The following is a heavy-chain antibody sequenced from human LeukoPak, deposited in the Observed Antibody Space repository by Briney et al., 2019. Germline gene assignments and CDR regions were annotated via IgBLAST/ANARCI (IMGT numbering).Heavy chain of an antibody. CDR1: GFTFSSYG. D-gene: IGHD6-13*01. CDR3: AKAPRIAAGAREFMFDY. CDR2: ISSSSSTI. Sequence: GGSLTLSCPASGFTFSSYGMNWVRQAPGKGLAWVSYISSSSSTIYYADSVKGRFTISRDNSKNTLYLQMNSLRAEDTAVYYCAKAPRIAAGAREFMFDYWGQGTLVTVSS. V-gene: IGHV3-48*01. J-gene: IGHJ4*02.